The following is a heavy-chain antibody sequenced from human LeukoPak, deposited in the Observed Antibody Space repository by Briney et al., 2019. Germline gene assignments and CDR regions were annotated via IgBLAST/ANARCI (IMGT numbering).Heavy chain of an antibody. CDR2: IKQDGSEK. Sequence: GGPLRLSCAASGFTFSSYWMSWVRQAPGKGLEWVANIKQDGSEKYYVDSVKGRFTISRDNAKNSLYLQMNSLRAEDTAVYYCVRELEGENFDYWGQGTLVTVSS. V-gene: IGHV3-7*01. D-gene: IGHD1-26*01. CDR3: VRELEGENFDY. CDR1: GFTFSSYW. J-gene: IGHJ4*02.